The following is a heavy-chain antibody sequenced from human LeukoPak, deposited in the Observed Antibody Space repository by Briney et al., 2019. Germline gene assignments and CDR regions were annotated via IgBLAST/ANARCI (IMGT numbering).Heavy chain of an antibody. CDR3: ARGGSNSYFQH. CDR2: IYYSGST. V-gene: IGHV4-31*03. J-gene: IGHJ1*01. Sequence: SQTLSLTCTVSGDSISSGGYYWSWIRQHPGKGLEWIGYIYYSGSTYYNPSLKSRVFIAVDTFEDQFSLKLRSVTAADTAVYYCARGGSNSYFQHWGQGTLVTVSS. CDR1: GDSISSGGYY. D-gene: IGHD1-26*01.